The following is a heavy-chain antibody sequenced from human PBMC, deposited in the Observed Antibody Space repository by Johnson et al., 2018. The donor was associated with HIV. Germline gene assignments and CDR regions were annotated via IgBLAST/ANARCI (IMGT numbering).Heavy chain of an antibody. Sequence: QVQLVESGGGVVQPGGSLRLSCAASGFTFSSYGMHWVRQAPGKGLEWVSVIYSGGSTYYADSVKGRFTISRDNSKNTLYLQMNSRRAEDTAVYYCAREVWGPRGGFDIWGQGTMVTVSS. CDR3: AREVWGPRGGFDI. J-gene: IGHJ3*02. CDR1: GFTFSSYG. CDR2: IYSGGST. V-gene: IGHV3-NL1*01. D-gene: IGHD3-16*01.